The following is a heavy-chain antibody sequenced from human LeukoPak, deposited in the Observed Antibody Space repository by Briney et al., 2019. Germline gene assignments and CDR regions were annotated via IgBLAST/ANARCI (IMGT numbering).Heavy chain of an antibody. V-gene: IGHV3-33*01. Sequence: GGSLRLSCAASGFTFSSYGMHWVRQAPGKGLEWVAVIWYDGSNKYYADSVKGRFTISRDNSKNTLYLQMNSLRAEDTAVYYCAGDYYGSGSPLDYWGQGTLVTVSS. CDR1: GFTFSSYG. D-gene: IGHD3-10*01. CDR3: AGDYYGSGSPLDY. CDR2: IWYDGSNK. J-gene: IGHJ4*02.